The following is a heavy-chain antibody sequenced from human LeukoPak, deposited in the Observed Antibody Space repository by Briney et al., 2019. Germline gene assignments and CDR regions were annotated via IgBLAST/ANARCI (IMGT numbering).Heavy chain of an antibody. J-gene: IGHJ4*02. CDR3: ARALGPIEY. D-gene: IGHD3-10*01. CDR1: GFIFSDDD. Sequence: GGSLRLSCATSGFIFSDDDMSWLRQVLGKGLEWVSYISSSGSTIFYADSVKGRFNISRDNAKKSLYLQMNSLRVEDTAVYYCARALGPIEYWGRGTLVTVSS. V-gene: IGHV3-11*04. CDR2: ISSSGSTI.